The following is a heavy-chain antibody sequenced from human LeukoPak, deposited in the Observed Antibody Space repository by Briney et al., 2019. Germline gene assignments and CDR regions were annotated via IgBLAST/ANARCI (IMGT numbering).Heavy chain of an antibody. D-gene: IGHD3-22*01. V-gene: IGHV1-58*02. CDR1: GFTFTTSA. CDR2: IVVGSGNT. J-gene: IGHJ4*02. CDR3: AAAYRYFYDRGGYYDY. Sequence: SVKVSCKASGFTFTTSAMQWVRQARGQRLEWIGWIVVGSGNTNYAQKFQERVTITRDMSTSTAYMELSSLRSEDTAVYYCAAAYRYFYDRGGYYDYWGQGTLVTVSS.